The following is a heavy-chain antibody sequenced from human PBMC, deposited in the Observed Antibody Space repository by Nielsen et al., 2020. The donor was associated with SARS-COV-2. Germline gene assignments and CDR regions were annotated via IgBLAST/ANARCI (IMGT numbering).Heavy chain of an antibody. CDR2: INGDGSST. V-gene: IGHV3-74*01. J-gene: IGHJ4*02. CDR3: ARAAAYDSGDYPGGD. Sequence: GGALRLSCAASGFTFGNYWMHWVRQTPGKGLVWVSRINGDGSSTDYADSVKGRFTISRDNAKNTLYLQMNSLRAEDTAVYYCARAAAYDSGDYPGGDWGQGTLVTVSS. D-gene: IGHD3-22*01. CDR1: GFTFGNYW.